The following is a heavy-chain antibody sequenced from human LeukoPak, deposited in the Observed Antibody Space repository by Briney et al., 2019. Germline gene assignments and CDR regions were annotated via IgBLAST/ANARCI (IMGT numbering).Heavy chain of an antibody. D-gene: IGHD6-19*01. V-gene: IGHV3-66*01. J-gene: IGHJ1*01. CDR1: GFSVSSNY. CDR3: AGNAYSSGWYGYFQH. CDR2: LYGGGSA. Sequence: GESLKISCAASGFSVSSNYMSWVRQAPGKGLEWVSVLYGGGSAYYPDSVKGRFTISRDNSKNTLYLQMNSLRAEDTAVYYCAGNAYSSGWYGYFQHWGQGTLVTVSS.